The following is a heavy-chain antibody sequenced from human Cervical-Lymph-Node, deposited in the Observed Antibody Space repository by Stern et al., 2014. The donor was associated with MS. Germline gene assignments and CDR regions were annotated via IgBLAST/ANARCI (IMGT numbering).Heavy chain of an antibody. D-gene: IGHD6-13*01. CDR3: TRQDQQLVTFDY. Sequence: MQLVESGGGVVQPGRSLRLSCAVSGFTFSGYAMHWVRQAPGKGLEWVAFISYDGSDNYYAESVRGRFSISRDNFKNTVYLQVNSLGAQDTAVYYCTRQDQQLVTFDYWGQGTLVTVSS. CDR2: ISYDGSDN. V-gene: IGHV3-30-3*01. J-gene: IGHJ4*02. CDR1: GFTFSGYA.